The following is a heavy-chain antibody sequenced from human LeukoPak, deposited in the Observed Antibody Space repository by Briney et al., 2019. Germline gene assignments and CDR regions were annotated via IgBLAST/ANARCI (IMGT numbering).Heavy chain of an antibody. CDR3: ARADYYDSSGYYHDAFDI. V-gene: IGHV1-2*02. CDR1: GYRFTGYY. J-gene: IGHJ3*02. Sequence: ASVKVSCKASGYRFTGYYIHWVRQAPGQGLEWMGWINPNNGGTNYAQEFQGRVTMTRDTSISTAYMELSSLGSDDTAVYYCARADYYDSSGYYHDAFDIWGQGTMVTVSS. D-gene: IGHD3-22*01. CDR2: INPNNGGT.